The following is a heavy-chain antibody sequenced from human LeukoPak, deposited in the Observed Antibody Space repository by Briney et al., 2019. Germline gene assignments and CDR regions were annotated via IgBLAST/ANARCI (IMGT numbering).Heavy chain of an antibody. V-gene: IGHV1-2*02. Sequence: GASVTVSCKASGYTFTGYYMHWVRQAPGQGLEWMGWINPNSGGTNYAQKFQGRVTMTRDTSISTAYMELSRLRSDDTAVYYCARNLYCSSTSCYGFDYWGQGPLVTVSS. J-gene: IGHJ4*02. CDR3: ARNLYCSSTSCYGFDY. D-gene: IGHD2-2*01. CDR1: GYTFTGYY. CDR2: INPNSGGT.